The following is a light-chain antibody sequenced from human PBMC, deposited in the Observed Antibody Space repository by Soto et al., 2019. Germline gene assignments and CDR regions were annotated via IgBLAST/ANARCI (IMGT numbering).Light chain of an antibody. CDR1: SSDVGGYNY. V-gene: IGLV2-11*01. J-gene: IGLJ1*01. CDR3: CSYAGSYTFV. CDR2: DVK. Sequence: QSALTQPRSVSGSPGQSVTISCTGTSSDVGGYNYVSWYQQYPGKAPKVMIYDVKTRPSGVPDRFSGSKSGNTASLTISGLQAEDEADYYCCSYAGSYTFVFGTGTKFTVL.